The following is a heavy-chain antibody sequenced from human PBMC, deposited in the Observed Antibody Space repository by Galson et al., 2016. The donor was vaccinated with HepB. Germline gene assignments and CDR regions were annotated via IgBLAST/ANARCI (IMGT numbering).Heavy chain of an antibody. CDR1: GFTFSSYS. CDR3: ARDPYATSLEYFQH. V-gene: IGHV3-21*01. D-gene: IGHD2-2*01. Sequence: SLRLSCAASGFTFSSYSMCWVRLAPAKGLEWVSSVTGSGTYIHYADSVQGRFSISRDNAKSSLFLQMSSLRAEDTAVYFCARDPYATSLEYFQHWGQGTLVTVSS. CDR2: VTGSGTYI. J-gene: IGHJ1*01.